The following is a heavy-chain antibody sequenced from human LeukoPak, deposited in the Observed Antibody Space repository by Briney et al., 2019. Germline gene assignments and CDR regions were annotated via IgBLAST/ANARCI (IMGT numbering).Heavy chain of an antibody. CDR2: ISYDGSNK. V-gene: IGHV3-30*04. Sequence: GGSLRLSCAASGFTFSSYAMHWVRQAPGKGLEWVAVISYDGSNKYYADSVKGRFTISRDNSKNTLYLQMNSLRAEDTAVYYCARAIKAVAGTFHRDYYFDYWGQGTLVTVSS. CDR1: GFTFSSYA. CDR3: ARAIKAVAGTFHRDYYFDY. J-gene: IGHJ4*02. D-gene: IGHD6-19*01.